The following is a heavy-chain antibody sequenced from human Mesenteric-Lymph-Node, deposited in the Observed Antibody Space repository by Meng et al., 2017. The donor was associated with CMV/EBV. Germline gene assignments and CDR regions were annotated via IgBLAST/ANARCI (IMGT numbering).Heavy chain of an antibody. D-gene: IGHD2-2*01. J-gene: IGHJ6*02. CDR2: ISGSGERT. CDR1: EFSFSSHA. V-gene: IGHV3-23*01. CDR3: AKDDCDITNCWQFYALDV. Sequence: GGSLRLSCAASEFSFSSHAMTWVRQAPGKGLEWVSGISGSGERTHYVDSVNGRFTISRDNSENTVPMEMNSLRVEDTAVYYCAKDDCDITNCWQFYALDVWGQGTTVTVSS.